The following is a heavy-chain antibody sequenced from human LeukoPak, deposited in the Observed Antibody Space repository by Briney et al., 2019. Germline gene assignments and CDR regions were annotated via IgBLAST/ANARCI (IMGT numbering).Heavy chain of an antibody. D-gene: IGHD5-18*01. J-gene: IGHJ4*02. V-gene: IGHV3-30-3*01. CDR3: ARVLGYSYGAYDH. CDR1: GFTFSSYA. CDR2: ISYDGSNK. Sequence: GRSLRLSCAASGFTFSSYAMHWVRQAPGKGLEWVAVISYDGSNKYYADSVKGRFTISRDNSKNTLYLQMNSLRAEDTAVYYCARVLGYSYGAYDHWGQGTLVTVSS.